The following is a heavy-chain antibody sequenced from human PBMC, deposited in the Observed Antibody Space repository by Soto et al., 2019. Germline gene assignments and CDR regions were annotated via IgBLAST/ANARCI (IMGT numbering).Heavy chain of an antibody. CDR3: ARGWATTWGWGVIDAFDI. J-gene: IGHJ3*02. D-gene: IGHD1-26*01. Sequence: SQTLSLTCAISGDSVSSNSAAWNWIRQSPSRGLEWLGRTYYRSKWYNDYAVSVKSRITINPDTSKNQFSLQLNSVTPEDTAVYYCARGWATTWGWGVIDAFDIWGQGTMVTVSS. V-gene: IGHV6-1*01. CDR2: TYYRSKWYN. CDR1: GDSVSSNSAA.